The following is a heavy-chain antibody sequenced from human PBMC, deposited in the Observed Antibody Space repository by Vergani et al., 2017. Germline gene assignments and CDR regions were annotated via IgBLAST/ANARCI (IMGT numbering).Heavy chain of an antibody. CDR2: ISSSSSYI. CDR3: ARDQDVVVPAAILVFSPPYYYYGMDV. D-gene: IGHD2-2*02. Sequence: EVQLVESGGGLVKPGGSLRLSCAASGFTFSSYSMNWVRQAPGKGLEWVSSISSSSSYIYYADSVKGRFTISRDNAKNSLYLQMNSLRAEDTAVYYCARDQDVVVPAAILVFSPPYYYYGMDVWGQGTTVTVSS. V-gene: IGHV3-21*01. J-gene: IGHJ6*02. CDR1: GFTFSSYS.